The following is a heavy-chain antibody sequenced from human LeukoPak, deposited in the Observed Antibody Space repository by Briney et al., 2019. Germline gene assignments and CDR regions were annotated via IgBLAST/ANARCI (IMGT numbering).Heavy chain of an antibody. J-gene: IGHJ4*02. CDR3: AREPVAGTSFDY. CDR1: GGSISRYY. D-gene: IGHD6-19*01. CDR2: IYTSGST. V-gene: IGHV4-4*07. Sequence: PSETLSLTCTVSGGSISRYYWSWIRQPAGKGLDWIGRIYTSGSTNYNPSLKSRVTISVDKSKNQFSLKLSSVTAAATAVYYCAREPVAGTSFDYWGQGTLVTVSS.